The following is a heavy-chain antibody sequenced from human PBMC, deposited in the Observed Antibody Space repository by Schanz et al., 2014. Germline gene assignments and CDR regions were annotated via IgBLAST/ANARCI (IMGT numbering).Heavy chain of an antibody. CDR3: AKAGSGWSTAGYYY. J-gene: IGHJ4*02. Sequence: EVQLVESGGGLVQPGESLRLSCVASGFTFSRFGMHWVRQAPGKGPEWVSGMSGSGSTADYADSVKGRFSISRDNGETSVYLQINSLRVEDTAVYYCAKAGSGWSTAGYYYWGQGTLXAVSS. D-gene: IGHD6-19*01. V-gene: IGHV3-48*04. CDR1: GFTFSRFG. CDR2: MSGSGSTA.